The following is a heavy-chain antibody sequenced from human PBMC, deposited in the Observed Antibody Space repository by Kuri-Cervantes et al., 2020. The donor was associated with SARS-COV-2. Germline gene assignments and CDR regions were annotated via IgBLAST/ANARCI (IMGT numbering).Heavy chain of an antibody. J-gene: IGHJ4*02. Sequence: GESLKISCAASGFPFSNFGMHWVRQAPGKGLEWVSNIGPSGTTKYYADSVKGRFTISRDNAKNSLYLQMNSLRAEDTAVYYCARDMYLMGPVATISAFDYWGQGTLVTVSS. CDR1: GFPFSNFG. D-gene: IGHD5-12*01. V-gene: IGHV3-48*04. CDR3: ARDMYLMGPVATISAFDY. CDR2: IGPSGTTK.